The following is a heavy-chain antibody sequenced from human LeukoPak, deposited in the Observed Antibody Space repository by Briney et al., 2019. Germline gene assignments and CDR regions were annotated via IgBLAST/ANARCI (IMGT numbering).Heavy chain of an antibody. D-gene: IGHD3-22*01. CDR1: GFTFATYA. CDR3: AKKNSGYYFDY. V-gene: IGHV3-23*01. J-gene: IGHJ4*02. Sequence: QPGGSLRLSCAASGFTFATYAMSWVRQAPGKGLEWVSAIIDSGGSTSYADSVKGRFTISRDNSKNTLFLQMNCLRPEDTAVYYCAKKNSGYYFDYWGQGTLVTVSS. CDR2: IIDSGGST.